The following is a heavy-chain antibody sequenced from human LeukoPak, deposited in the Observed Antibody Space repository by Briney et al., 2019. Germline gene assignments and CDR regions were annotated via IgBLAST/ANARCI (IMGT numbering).Heavy chain of an antibody. D-gene: IGHD4-23*01. V-gene: IGHV3-30*03. CDR2: ISYDGSNK. CDR3: ASDMTTVVTPGENAFDI. J-gene: IGHJ3*02. Sequence: PGRSLRLSCAASGFTFSSYGMHWVRQAPGKGLEWVAVISYDGSNKYYADSVKGRFTISRDNSKNTLYLQMNSLRAEDTAVYYCASDMTTVVTPGENAFDIWGQGTMVTVSS. CDR1: GFTFSSYG.